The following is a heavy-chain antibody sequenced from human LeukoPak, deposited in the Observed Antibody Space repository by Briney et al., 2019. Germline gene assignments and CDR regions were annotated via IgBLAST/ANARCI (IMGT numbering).Heavy chain of an antibody. J-gene: IGHJ4*02. CDR2: INDGGRTT. Sequence: PGGSLRLSCAASGFTFNTYAMNWVRQAPGKGLEWVSTINDGGRTTYYADSVKGRFTISRDNSKNTVHLQMNNLRAEDTALYYCTNQPILAGSIDSWGQGTLVTVSS. CDR3: TNQPILAGSIDS. CDR1: GFTFNTYA. D-gene: IGHD3-9*01. V-gene: IGHV3-23*01.